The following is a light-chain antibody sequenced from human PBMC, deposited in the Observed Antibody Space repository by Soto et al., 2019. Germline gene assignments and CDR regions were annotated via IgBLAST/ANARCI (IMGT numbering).Light chain of an antibody. Sequence: DIQMTQSPSSLSASVGDRVTITCQASQDISNYLNWYQQKPGKAPKLLIYDASNLETGVPSRFSGSGSGTECTLTISSLQPDDVAMYYCQQYNDYPWTFGQGTKVDIK. J-gene: IGKJ1*01. CDR2: DAS. CDR1: QDISNY. CDR3: QQYNDYPWT. V-gene: IGKV1-33*01.